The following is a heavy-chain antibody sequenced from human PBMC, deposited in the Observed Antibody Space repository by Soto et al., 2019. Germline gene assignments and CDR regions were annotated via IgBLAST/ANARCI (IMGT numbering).Heavy chain of an antibody. CDR2: IIPISGAP. Sequence: ASVKVSCKASADTFSSKGISWVRQAPGQGLEWMGAIIPISGAPNYAQKFQGRVTITVDESTRTTYMEVTSLTFEDTAVYYCARRDHISTGYNYWGQGTLVTVAS. D-gene: IGHD3-9*01. J-gene: IGHJ4*02. V-gene: IGHV1-69*13. CDR3: ARRDHISTGYNY. CDR1: ADTFSSKG.